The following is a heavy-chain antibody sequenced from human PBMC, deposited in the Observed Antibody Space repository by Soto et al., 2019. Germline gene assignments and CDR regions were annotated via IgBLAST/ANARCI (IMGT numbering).Heavy chain of an antibody. CDR2: FYYTGSI. V-gene: IGHV4-61*01. CDR3: ARRMFYSDGSNYSPFDY. CDR1: GDSVSSGNYY. J-gene: IGHJ4*02. D-gene: IGHD3-22*01. Sequence: LSLTCTVSGDSVSSGNYYWSWIRQPPGEGLEWIGYFYYTGSINYNPSLKSRVTISIDASKNQFSLRLSSVTAADTAVYYCARRMFYSDGSNYSPFDYWGQGTLVTVSS.